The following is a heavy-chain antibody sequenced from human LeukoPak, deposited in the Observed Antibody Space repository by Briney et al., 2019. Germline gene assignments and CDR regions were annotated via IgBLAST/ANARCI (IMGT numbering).Heavy chain of an antibody. J-gene: IGHJ5*02. CDR3: ARLSHYSSSWYGWFDP. CDR2: IYPGDSDT. CDR1: GYSFTSYW. V-gene: IGHV5-51*01. D-gene: IGHD6-13*01. Sequence: GESLQISCKGSGYSFTSYWIGWVRQLPGKGLEWMGIIYPGDSDTRYSPSFQGQVTISADKSISTAYLQWSSLKASDTAMYYCARLSHYSSSWYGWFDPWGQGTLVTVSS.